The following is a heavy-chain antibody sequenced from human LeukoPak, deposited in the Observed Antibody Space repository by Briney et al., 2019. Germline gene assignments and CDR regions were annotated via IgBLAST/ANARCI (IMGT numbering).Heavy chain of an antibody. D-gene: IGHD6-13*01. Sequence: GGSLRLSCAASGFTFSSYAMSWVRQAPGKGLEWVSVISGSGGSTYYADSVKGRFTISRDNSKNTLYLQMNSLRAEDTAVYYCAKDSRQQLVIDHWGQGTLVTVSS. CDR2: ISGSGGST. J-gene: IGHJ4*02. V-gene: IGHV3-23*01. CDR1: GFTFSSYA. CDR3: AKDSRQQLVIDH.